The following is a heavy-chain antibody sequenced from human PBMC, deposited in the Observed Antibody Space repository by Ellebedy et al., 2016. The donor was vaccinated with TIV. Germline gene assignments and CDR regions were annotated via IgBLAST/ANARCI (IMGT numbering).Heavy chain of an antibody. CDR1: GGSFSGYY. Sequence: SETLSLTXAVYGGSFSGYYWSWIRQPPGKGLEWIGEINHSGSTNYNPSLKSRVTISVDTSKNQFSLKLSSVTAADTAVYYCARASYYYDSSGSTGPFDYWGQGTLVTVSS. CDR2: INHSGST. CDR3: ARASYYYDSSGSTGPFDY. J-gene: IGHJ4*02. D-gene: IGHD3-22*01. V-gene: IGHV4-34*01.